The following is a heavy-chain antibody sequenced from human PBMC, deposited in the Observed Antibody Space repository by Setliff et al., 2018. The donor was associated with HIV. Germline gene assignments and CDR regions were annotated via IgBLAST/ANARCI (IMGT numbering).Heavy chain of an antibody. CDR3: VRGRSRYYYDGSGYYVDY. D-gene: IGHD3-22*01. V-gene: IGHV4-59*01. J-gene: IGHJ4*02. Sequence: SETLSLTCTVSGGSISGYYWSWIRQPPGKGLEWIGYIYYIGNTNYNPSLKGRVTLSVDTSKNQLSLKLSSVTAADTAVYYCVRGRSRYYYDGSGYYVDYWGQGTLVTVSS. CDR1: GGSISGYY. CDR2: IYYIGNT.